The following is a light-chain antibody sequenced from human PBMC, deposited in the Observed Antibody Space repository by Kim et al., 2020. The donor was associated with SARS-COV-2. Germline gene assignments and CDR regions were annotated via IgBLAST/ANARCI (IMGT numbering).Light chain of an antibody. Sequence: DIQMTQSPSILSASVGDRVTITCRASQSISTWLARYQQRPGKAPNLLIYKASNLDSGVPSRFSGSGSGTEFTLTISSLQPDDFATYYCQQYSSLWTFGPGTKVDIK. V-gene: IGKV1-5*03. J-gene: IGKJ1*01. CDR1: QSISTW. CDR3: QQYSSLWT. CDR2: KAS.